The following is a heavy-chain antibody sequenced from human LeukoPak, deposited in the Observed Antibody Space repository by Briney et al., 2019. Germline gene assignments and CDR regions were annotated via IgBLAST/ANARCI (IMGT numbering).Heavy chain of an antibody. V-gene: IGHV1-18*01. CDR3: ARGGYYYDSSGYYPLDY. CDR1: GYTFTSYG. CDR2: ISAYNGNT. J-gene: IGHJ4*02. Sequence: ASVKVSCKASGYTFTSYGISWVRQAPGQGLEWMGWISAYNGNTNYAQKLQGRVTMTTDTSTSTAYMELRSLRSDDTAVYYCARGGYYYDSSGYYPLDYWGQGTLVTVSS. D-gene: IGHD3-22*01.